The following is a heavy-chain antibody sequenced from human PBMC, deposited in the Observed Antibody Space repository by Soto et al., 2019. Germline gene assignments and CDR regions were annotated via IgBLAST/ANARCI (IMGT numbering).Heavy chain of an antibody. Sequence: ASVKVSCKASGYSFTNNDDSWVRQSTGQGLEWMGWMNPGSGDTGYAQKIQGRVTMTRDISIATAYTELSSLRSDDTAIYYCARMETFGSLNWFDPWGQGNLGTVAS. CDR2: MNPGSGDT. CDR1: GYSFTNND. V-gene: IGHV1-8*01. J-gene: IGHJ5*02. D-gene: IGHD3-16*01. CDR3: ARMETFGSLNWFDP.